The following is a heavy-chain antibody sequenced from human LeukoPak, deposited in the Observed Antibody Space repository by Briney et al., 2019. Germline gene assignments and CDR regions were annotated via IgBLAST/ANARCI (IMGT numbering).Heavy chain of an antibody. D-gene: IGHD5-18*01. CDR2: ISGSGGST. CDR3: AKRGYSYGLFDF. CDR1: GFTLSSYA. Sequence: PGGSLRLSCAASGFTLSSYAMNWVRQAPGKGLEWVSVISGSGGSTYYADSVKGRFTISRDNSKNTLYLQMNSLRAEDTAVYYCAKRGYSYGLFDFWGQGTLVTVSS. J-gene: IGHJ4*02. V-gene: IGHV3-23*01.